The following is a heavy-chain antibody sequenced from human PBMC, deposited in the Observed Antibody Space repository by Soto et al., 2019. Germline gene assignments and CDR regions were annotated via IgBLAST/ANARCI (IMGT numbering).Heavy chain of an antibody. CDR3: ARTIKPSYSSGWYEDVRAEYFQH. Sequence: SETLSLTCTVSGGSISSYYWSWIRQPPGKGLEWIGYIYYSGSTYYNPSLKSRVTISVDTSKNQFSLKLSSVTAADTAVYYCARTIKPSYSSGWYEDVRAEYFQHWGQGTLVTVSS. CDR2: IYYSGST. V-gene: IGHV4-59*12. J-gene: IGHJ1*01. CDR1: GGSISSYY. D-gene: IGHD6-19*01.